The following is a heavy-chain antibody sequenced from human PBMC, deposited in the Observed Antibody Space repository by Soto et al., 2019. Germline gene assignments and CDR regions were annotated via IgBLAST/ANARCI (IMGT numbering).Heavy chain of an antibody. D-gene: IGHD3-10*01. Sequence: PSATLSLTGAVSGGSISSYYWSWIRQPPGKGLKWIGYIYYSGSTNYNPSLKSRVTISVDTSKNQFSLKLSSVTAADTAVYYCARVWGGAFDIWGQGIMVTVS. V-gene: IGHV4-59*01. J-gene: IGHJ3*02. CDR3: ARVWGGAFDI. CDR1: GGSISSYY. CDR2: IYYSGST.